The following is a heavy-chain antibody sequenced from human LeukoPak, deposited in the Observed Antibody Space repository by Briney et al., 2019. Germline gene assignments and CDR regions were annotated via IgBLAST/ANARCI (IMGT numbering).Heavy chain of an antibody. CDR2: IYTSGNT. Sequence: PSETLSLTCTVSGGSISSYYWSWIRPPAGKGLEWIGRIYTSGNTYYNASLKSQVPISIDTPKNRFSLKLTSVTAADTAVYYCARQTGSGLFILPGGQGTLVTVSS. CDR3: ARQTGSGLFILP. V-gene: IGHV4-4*07. CDR1: GGSISSYY. D-gene: IGHD3/OR15-3a*01. J-gene: IGHJ4*02.